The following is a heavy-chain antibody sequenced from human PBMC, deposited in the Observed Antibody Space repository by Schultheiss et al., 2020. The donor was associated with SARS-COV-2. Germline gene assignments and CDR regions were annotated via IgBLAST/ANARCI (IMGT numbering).Heavy chain of an antibody. Sequence: SETLSLTCTVSGGSISSGGYYWSWIRQHPGKGLEWIGYIYYSGSTYYNPSLKSRVTISVDTSKNQFSLKLSSVTATDTAMYFCASTSDIVVAVATTWGQGTTVTVSS. CDR2: IYYSGST. CDR3: ASTSDIVVAVATT. CDR1: GGSISSGGYY. J-gene: IGHJ6*02. V-gene: IGHV4-31*03. D-gene: IGHD2-15*01.